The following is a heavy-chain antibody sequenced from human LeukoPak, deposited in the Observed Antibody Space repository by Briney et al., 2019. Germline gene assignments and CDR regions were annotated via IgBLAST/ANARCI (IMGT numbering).Heavy chain of an antibody. D-gene: IGHD2-2*01. CDR1: GYSFTSYW. CDR3: ARHGSSGCSSTSCDPYYYCYGMDV. J-gene: IGHJ6*02. CDR2: ICPGDSDT. Sequence: GESLKISCKGSGYSFTSYWIGWVRQMPGKGLEWMGIICPGDSDTRYSPSFQGQVTISADKSISTAYLQWSSLKASDTAMYYCARHGSSGCSSTSCDPYYYCYGMDVWGQGTTVTVSS. V-gene: IGHV5-51*01.